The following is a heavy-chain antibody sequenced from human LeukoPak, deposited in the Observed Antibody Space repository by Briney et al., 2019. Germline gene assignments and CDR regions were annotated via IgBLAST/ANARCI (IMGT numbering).Heavy chain of an antibody. Sequence: GESLKISCKCSGYIFSSYWIGWARQMPGKGLELMGIIYPGGSDTRYSPPFQGQVTISADKSISTAYVQWNSLRASDTAMYYCARHQYYYDTRAYYIDYWGQGTLVTVSS. V-gene: IGHV5-51*01. D-gene: IGHD3-22*01. J-gene: IGHJ4*02. CDR3: ARHQYYYDTRAYYIDY. CDR1: GYIFSSYW. CDR2: IYPGGSDT.